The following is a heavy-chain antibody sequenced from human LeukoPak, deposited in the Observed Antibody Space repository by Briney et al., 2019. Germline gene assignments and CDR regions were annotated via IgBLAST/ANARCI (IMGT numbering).Heavy chain of an antibody. CDR1: GFTFSNYG. CDR3: AKASGYDSSGYYYYFDY. D-gene: IGHD3-22*01. CDR2: VSYDGSDK. J-gene: IGHJ4*02. V-gene: IGHV3-30*18. Sequence: GGSLRLSCAASGFTFSNYGMHWVRHTPGKGLEWVASVSYDGSDKNYVDSVRGRFTISRDNSGNTLYLQMNSLGAEDTAVYYCAKASGYDSSGYYYYFDYWGQGTLVTVSS.